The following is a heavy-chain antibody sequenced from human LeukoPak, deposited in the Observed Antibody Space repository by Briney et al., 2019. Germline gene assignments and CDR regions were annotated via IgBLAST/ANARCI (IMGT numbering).Heavy chain of an antibody. V-gene: IGHV3-23*01. CDR2: ISGSGGST. Sequence: PGGSLRLSCAASGFTFSSYAMSWVRQAPGKGLEWVSAISGSGGSTYYADSVKGRFTISRDNSKNTLYLQMNSLRAEDTAVYYCAKGLVNCGGDCYSGGVDVWGQGTTVTVSS. D-gene: IGHD2-21*02. CDR1: GFTFSSYA. J-gene: IGHJ6*02. CDR3: AKGLVNCGGDCYSGGVDV.